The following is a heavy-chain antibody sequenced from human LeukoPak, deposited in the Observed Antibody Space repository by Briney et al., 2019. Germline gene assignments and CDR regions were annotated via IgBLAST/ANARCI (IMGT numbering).Heavy chain of an antibody. D-gene: IGHD6-13*01. CDR2: IYYSGST. CDR1: GGSISSSSYY. V-gene: IGHV4-39*07. J-gene: IGHJ4*02. CDR3: ARDQLVIDY. Sequence: SETLSLTCTVSGGSISSSSYYWGWIRQPPGKGLEWIGSIYYSGSTYYNPSLKSRVTISVDTSKNQFSLKLSSVTAADTAVYYCARDQLVIDYWGQGTLVTVSS.